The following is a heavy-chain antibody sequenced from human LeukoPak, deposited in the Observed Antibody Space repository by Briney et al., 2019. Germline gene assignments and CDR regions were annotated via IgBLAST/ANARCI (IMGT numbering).Heavy chain of an antibody. Sequence: GSVKGFCKAFGYTFPSYSMHWVRPGPRQKLEWVGWINAGNGNTKYSQKFQGRVTITRDTSASTAYMELSSLRSEDTAVYYCARVEGELDDAFDIWGQGTMVTVSS. J-gene: IGHJ3*02. V-gene: IGHV1-3*01. CDR2: INAGNGNT. CDR1: GYTFPSYS. CDR3: ARVEGELDDAFDI. D-gene: IGHD1-26*01.